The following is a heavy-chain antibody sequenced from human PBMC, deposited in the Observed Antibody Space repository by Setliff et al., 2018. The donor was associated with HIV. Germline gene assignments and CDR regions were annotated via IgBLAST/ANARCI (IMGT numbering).Heavy chain of an antibody. D-gene: IGHD3-22*01. V-gene: IGHV4-31*03. J-gene: IGHJ3*02. CDR3: AADTGFYFDSTGYSTAFAI. Sequence: SETLSLTCTVSGDSINSITYSWNWIRQLPGKGLEWIGHIYTSGNADYNPSLKSRLSISVDTSKKHLSLKLSSVTAADTAVYYCAADTGFYFDSTGYSTAFAIWGPGTLVTVSS. CDR1: GDSINSITYS. CDR2: IYTSGNA.